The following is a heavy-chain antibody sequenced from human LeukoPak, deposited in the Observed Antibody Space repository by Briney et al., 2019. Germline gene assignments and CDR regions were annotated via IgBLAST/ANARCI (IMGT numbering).Heavy chain of an antibody. D-gene: IGHD3-22*01. J-gene: IGHJ4*02. CDR1: GYSISSSYY. V-gene: IGHV4-38-2*02. CDR3: ARAAGDSSGGYFDY. Sequence: SETLSLTCTVSGYSISSSYYWGWIRQPPGKGLEWIGSLYRSGSTYYNPSLKSRVTISVDTSKNQFSLKLSSVTAADTAVYYCARAAGDSSGGYFDYWGQGTLVTVSS. CDR2: LYRSGST.